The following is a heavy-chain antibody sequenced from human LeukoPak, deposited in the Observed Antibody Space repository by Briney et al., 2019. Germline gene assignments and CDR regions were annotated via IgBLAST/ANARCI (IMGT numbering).Heavy chain of an antibody. Sequence: GGSLRLSCAASGFTVSSNYMSWVRQAPGKGPEWVSVIYSGGSTYYADSVKGRFTISRDNSKNTLYLQMNSLRAEDTAVYYCARGIRRDSYGYDYFDYWGQGTLVTVSS. CDR2: IYSGGST. V-gene: IGHV3-53*01. D-gene: IGHD5-18*01. J-gene: IGHJ4*02. CDR1: GFTVSSNY. CDR3: ARGIRRDSYGYDYFDY.